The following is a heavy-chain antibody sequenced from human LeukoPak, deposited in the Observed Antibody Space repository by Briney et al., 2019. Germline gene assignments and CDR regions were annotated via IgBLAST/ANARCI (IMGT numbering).Heavy chain of an antibody. CDR1: AFSFNTYG. CDR2: IRYNGNDQ. Sequence: GGSLRLSCATSAFSFNTYGMHWVRQAPGKGLQWVAFIRYNGNDQYYADSVKGRFTISRDNSKNTVFLQMNSLRAEDTAVYYCAKGPYSGFSWGQGTLVTVSS. D-gene: IGHD1-26*01. CDR3: AKGPYSGFS. V-gene: IGHV3-30*02. J-gene: IGHJ5*02.